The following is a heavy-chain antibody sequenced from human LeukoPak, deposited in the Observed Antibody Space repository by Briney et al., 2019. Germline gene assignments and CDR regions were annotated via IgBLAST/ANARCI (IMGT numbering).Heavy chain of an antibody. Sequence: QPGGSLRLPCAASGFTFSSYSMNWVRQAPGKGLEWVSYISSSSSTIYYADSVKGRFTISRDNAKNSLYLQMNSLRAEDTAVYYCARRVLRFLEWPTRNYYYYYMDVWGKGTTVTVSS. CDR2: ISSSSSTI. J-gene: IGHJ6*03. CDR3: ARRVLRFLEWPTRNYYYYYMDV. V-gene: IGHV3-48*01. CDR1: GFTFSSYS. D-gene: IGHD3-3*01.